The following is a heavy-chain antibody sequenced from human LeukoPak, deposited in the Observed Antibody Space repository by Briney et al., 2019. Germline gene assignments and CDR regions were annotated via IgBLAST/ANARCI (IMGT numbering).Heavy chain of an antibody. CDR1: GGSISSYY. J-gene: IGHJ3*02. D-gene: IGHD6-6*01. Sequence: PSETLSLTCTVSGGSISSYYWSWIRQPPGKGLEWIGYIYTSGSTNYNPSLKSRVTISVDTSKNQFSLKLSSVTAADTAVYYFARQYSSSSKIDAFDIWGQGTMVTVSS. CDR3: ARQYSSSSKIDAFDI. V-gene: IGHV4-4*09. CDR2: IYTSGST.